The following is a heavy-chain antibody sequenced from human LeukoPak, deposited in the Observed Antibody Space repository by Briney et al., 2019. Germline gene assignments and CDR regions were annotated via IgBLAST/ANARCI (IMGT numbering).Heavy chain of an antibody. CDR2: ISSNGGST. Sequence: GRSLRLSCSASGFTFSSYAMHWVRQAPGKGMEYVSAISSNGGSTYYADSVKGRFTISRDNSKNTLYLQMSSLRAEDTAVYYCVKDHQTVTRGYFDYWGQGTLVTVSS. D-gene: IGHD4-17*01. CDR3: VKDHQTVTRGYFDY. J-gene: IGHJ4*02. CDR1: GFTFSSYA. V-gene: IGHV3-64D*09.